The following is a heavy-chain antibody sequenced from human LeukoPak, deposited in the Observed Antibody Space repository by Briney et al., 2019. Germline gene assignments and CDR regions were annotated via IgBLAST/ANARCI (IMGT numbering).Heavy chain of an antibody. CDR2: IYPGDSDT. CDR1: GYSFTTYW. J-gene: IGHJ4*02. V-gene: IGHV5-51*01. D-gene: IGHD3-10*01. Sequence: GASLKISCKGSGYSFTTYWIGWVRQMPGKGLEWMGIIYPGDSDTRYSPSFQGQVTISADKSISTAYLQWSSLKASDTAMYYCARPNTMVRGVIMGFDYWGQGTLVTVSS. CDR3: ARPNTMVRGVIMGFDY.